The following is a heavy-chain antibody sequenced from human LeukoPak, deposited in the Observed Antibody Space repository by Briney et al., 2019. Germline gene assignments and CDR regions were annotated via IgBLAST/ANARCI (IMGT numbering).Heavy chain of an antibody. D-gene: IGHD6-13*01. J-gene: IGHJ4*02. CDR3: ARGLRREQQLLRAFDY. V-gene: IGHV1-8*01. CDR1: GYTFTNYD. Sequence: ASVRVSRKASGYTFTNYDINWVRQPSGQGLEWMGWMNPNSGNTGSAQKFQGRVTMTSNTSISTACMELSSLRSEDTAVYYCARGLRREQQLLRAFDYWGQGTPVTVSS. CDR2: MNPNSGNT.